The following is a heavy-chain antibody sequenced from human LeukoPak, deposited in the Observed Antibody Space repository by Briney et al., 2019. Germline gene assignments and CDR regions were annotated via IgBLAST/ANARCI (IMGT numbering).Heavy chain of an antibody. CDR2: IIPILGIA. J-gene: IGHJ4*02. D-gene: IGHD5-24*01. CDR3: ARDTHQGGDGYNY. V-gene: IGHV1-69*04. CDR1: GGTFSSYA. Sequence: SVKVSCKASGGTFSSYAISWVRQAPGQGLEWMGRIIPILGIANYAQKFQGRVTITADKSTSTAYMELSSLRSEDTAVYYCARDTHQGGDGYNYWGQGTLVTVSS.